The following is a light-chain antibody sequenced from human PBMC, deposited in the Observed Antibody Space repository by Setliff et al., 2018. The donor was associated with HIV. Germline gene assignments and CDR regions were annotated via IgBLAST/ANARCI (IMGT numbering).Light chain of an antibody. Sequence: QSALTQPASVSGSPGQSITISCTGTSSDVGGYNYVSWYQQHPGKAPKVMIYEVSNRPSGVSNRFSGSKSGNTASLTISGLQAEDEADYYCSSYTSNSTKVFGTGTKVT. CDR1: SSDVGGYNY. J-gene: IGLJ1*01. CDR2: EVS. V-gene: IGLV2-14*01. CDR3: SSYTSNSTKV.